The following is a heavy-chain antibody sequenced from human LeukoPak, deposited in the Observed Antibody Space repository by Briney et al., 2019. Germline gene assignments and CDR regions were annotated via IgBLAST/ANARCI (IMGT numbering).Heavy chain of an antibody. V-gene: IGHV4-34*01. CDR1: GGSFSGYY. Sequence: SETLSLTCAVYGGSFSGYYWSWIRQPPGKGLEWIGEINHSGSTNYNPSLKSRVTISVDTSKNQFSLKLSSVTAADTAVYYCARGEAVVPSYYYYYMDVWGKGTTVTVSS. J-gene: IGHJ6*03. D-gene: IGHD6-19*01. CDR3: ARGEAVVPSYYYYYMDV. CDR2: INHSGST.